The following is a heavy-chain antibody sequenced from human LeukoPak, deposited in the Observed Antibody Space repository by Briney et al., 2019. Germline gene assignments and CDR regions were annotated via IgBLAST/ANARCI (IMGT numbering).Heavy chain of an antibody. Sequence: GGSLRLSCAASGFTFSSYWMHWVRQAPGKGLVWVSRINSDGSSTSYADSVKGRFTISRDNAKNTLYLQMNSLRAEDTAVYYCARGRHSSSWYDWFDPWGQGTLVTVSS. V-gene: IGHV3-74*01. CDR3: ARGRHSSSWYDWFDP. CDR2: INSDGSST. D-gene: IGHD6-13*01. CDR1: GFTFSSYW. J-gene: IGHJ5*02.